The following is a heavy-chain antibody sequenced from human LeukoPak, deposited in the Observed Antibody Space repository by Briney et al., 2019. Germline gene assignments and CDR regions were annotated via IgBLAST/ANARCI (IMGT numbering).Heavy chain of an antibody. Sequence: GSLRLSCAASGLRFSGYGMNWVRQAPGKGLEWTSFISSTGDTSYADSVKGRFTISRDNAKNSLFLQMNSLRDEDTAVYYCARSLGYCSGGSCFPFDYWGQGTLVTVSS. J-gene: IGHJ4*02. V-gene: IGHV3-48*02. CDR1: GLRFSGYG. D-gene: IGHD2-15*01. CDR3: ARSLGYCSGGSCFPFDY. CDR2: ISSTGDT.